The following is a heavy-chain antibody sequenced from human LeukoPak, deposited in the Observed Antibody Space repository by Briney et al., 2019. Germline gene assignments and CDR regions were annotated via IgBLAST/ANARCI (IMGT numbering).Heavy chain of an antibody. CDR1: GFTFSSYS. CDR2: ISSSSSYI. Sequence: GGSLRLSCAASGFTFSSYSMNWVRQAPGKGLEWVSSISSSSSYIYYADSVKGRFTISRDNAKTSLYLQMNSLRAEDTAVYYCARETLGLIDYWGQGTLVTVSS. V-gene: IGHV3-21*01. J-gene: IGHJ4*02. CDR3: ARETLGLIDY.